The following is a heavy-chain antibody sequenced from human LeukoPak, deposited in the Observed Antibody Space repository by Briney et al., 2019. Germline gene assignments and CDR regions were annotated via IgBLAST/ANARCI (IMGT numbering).Heavy chain of an antibody. Sequence: GASVKVSCKASGGTFSSYAISWVRQAPGQGLEWMGGIIPIFGTANYAQKFQGRVTITTDESTSTAYMELSSLRSEDTAVYYCLLPDSFGAGAFDIWGQGTMVTVSS. CDR3: LLPDSFGAGAFDI. J-gene: IGHJ3*02. CDR1: GGTFSSYA. D-gene: IGHD3-3*01. CDR2: IIPIFGTA. V-gene: IGHV1-69*05.